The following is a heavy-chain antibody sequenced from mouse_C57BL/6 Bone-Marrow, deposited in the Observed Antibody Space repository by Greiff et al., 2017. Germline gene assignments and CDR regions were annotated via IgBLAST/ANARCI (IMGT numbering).Heavy chain of an antibody. J-gene: IGHJ3*01. V-gene: IGHV5-6*01. CDR3: ASGYCSRYGGCAY. D-gene: IGHD1-1*01. CDR2: ISSGGSYT. Sequence: EVKLQESGGDLVQPGGSLKLSCAASGFTFSSYGMSWARPTPEKRLEWVATISSGGSYTYYPDRVKGRFTLSRDNAKNTLYLQMSRLKSEDTAMYYWASGYCSRYGGCAYWGQGTLVTVSA. CDR1: GFTFSSYG.